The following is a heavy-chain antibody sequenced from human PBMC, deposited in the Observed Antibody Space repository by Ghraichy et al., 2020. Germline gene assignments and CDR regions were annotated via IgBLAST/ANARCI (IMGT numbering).Heavy chain of an antibody. CDR3: VKDPSWGWNGVGY. J-gene: IGHJ4*02. CDR1: GFTFSSYS. CDR2: ISGAGGSA. D-gene: IGHD1-1*01. Sequence: GESLNISCVASGFTFSSYSMGWVRQAPGKGLEWVTAISGAGGSAYYADSVKGRFTVSRDNSNNTLYLQMRSLRAEDTAVYYCVKDPSWGWNGVGYWGQGTLVTVSS. V-gene: IGHV3-23*01.